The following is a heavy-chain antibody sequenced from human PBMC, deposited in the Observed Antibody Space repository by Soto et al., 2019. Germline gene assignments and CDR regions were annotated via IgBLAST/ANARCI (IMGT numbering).Heavy chain of an antibody. J-gene: IGHJ4*02. CDR3: ARGCLSGYGGYDSRVTAPYYFDY. V-gene: IGHV1-69*01. CDR1: GGIFNNYA. Sequence: QVQLVQSGAEVKKPGSSVKVSCKASGGIFNNYAISWVRQAPGQGLEWMGGIIPVFGTTNYAQKFQGRITITADESTSTAYMEMSSLRSDDTAVYYCARGCLSGYGGYDSRVTAPYYFDYWGRGTLVTVSS. D-gene: IGHD5-12*01. CDR2: IIPVFGTT.